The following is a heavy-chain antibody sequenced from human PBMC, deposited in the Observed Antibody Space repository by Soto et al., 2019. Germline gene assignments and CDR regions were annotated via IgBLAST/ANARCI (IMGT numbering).Heavy chain of an antibody. V-gene: IGHV4-4*07. CDR2: VYTTGTA. CDR3: ARGHGTTNFDF. CDR1: GDSMSDSVSNYY. Sequence: QVQLQESGPGLVKPSETLSLTCSVSGDSMSDSVSNYYWSWIRQSAGKGLEWMGRVYTTGTANDTTSLKSRVTMSVDTAKKQFSLKLTSVTAADTAVYCCARGHGTTNFDFWGQGSLVTVSS. J-gene: IGHJ4*02. D-gene: IGHD2-2*01.